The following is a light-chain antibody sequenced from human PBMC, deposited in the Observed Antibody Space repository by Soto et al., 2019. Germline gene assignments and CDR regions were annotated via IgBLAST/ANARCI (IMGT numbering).Light chain of an antibody. V-gene: IGKV1-33*01. CDR1: QDISNY. J-gene: IGKJ5*01. CDR2: DAS. Sequence: DIKMTKSPSSLSASVGDRVTITCQASQDISNYLNWYQQKLGKAPKLLIYDASNLETGVPSRFSGSGSGTDFTFTISSLQPEDIATYYCQQYSHLITFGQGTRLEI. CDR3: QQYSHLIT.